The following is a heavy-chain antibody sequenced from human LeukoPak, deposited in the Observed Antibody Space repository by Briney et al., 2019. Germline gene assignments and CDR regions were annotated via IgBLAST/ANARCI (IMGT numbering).Heavy chain of an antibody. D-gene: IGHD3-22*01. CDR1: GGSISSSSYY. Sequence: SETLSLTCTVSGGSISSSSYYWGWIRQPPGKGLEWIGSIYYSGSTYYNPSLKSRVTISVDTSKNQFSLKLSSVTAADTAVYYCARKAYYYDSSGYVNWFDPWGQGTLVTVSS. CDR3: ARKAYYYDSSGYVNWFDP. V-gene: IGHV4-39*07. CDR2: IYYSGST. J-gene: IGHJ5*02.